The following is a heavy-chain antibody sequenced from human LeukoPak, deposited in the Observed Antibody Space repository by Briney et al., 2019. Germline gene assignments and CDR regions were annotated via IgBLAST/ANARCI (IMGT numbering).Heavy chain of an antibody. CDR1: GGSISSGSYY. J-gene: IGHJ5*02. V-gene: IGHV4-61*02. Sequence: SQTLSLTCTVSGGSISSGSYYWSWIRQPAGKGLEWIGRIYSSGSTNYNPSLKSRVTISLDTSKNQFSLKLSSVTAADTAVYYCARPNWNGPSTYNWFDPWGQGTLVTVSS. CDR3: ARPNWNGPSTYNWFDP. CDR2: IYSSGST. D-gene: IGHD1-1*01.